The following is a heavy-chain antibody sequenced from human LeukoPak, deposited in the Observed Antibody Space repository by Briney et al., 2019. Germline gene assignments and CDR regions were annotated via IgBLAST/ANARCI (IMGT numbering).Heavy chain of an antibody. CDR3: AKVAKYYYGPETYFFFEN. CDR1: GYSISSGYD. D-gene: IGHD3-10*01. V-gene: IGHV4-38-2*02. J-gene: IGHJ4*02. CDR2: IHFSGAS. Sequence: SETLSLTCSVSGYSISSGYDWGWIRQSLEKGLEWIASIHFSGASYYNPSLKSRVTISVDTSKNKVSLKLTSVTAADTAVYYCAKVAKYYYGPETYFFFENWGQGTLVTVSS.